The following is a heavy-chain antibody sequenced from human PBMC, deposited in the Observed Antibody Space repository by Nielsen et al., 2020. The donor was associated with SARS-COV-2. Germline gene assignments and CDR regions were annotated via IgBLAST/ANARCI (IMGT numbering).Heavy chain of an antibody. CDR3: ARGVDTAMANYYYYYYMDV. CDR1: GYTFTGYY. Sequence: ASVKVSCKASGYTFTGYYMHWVRQAPGQGLEWMGRINPNSGGTNYAQKFQGRVTMTRDTSISTAYMELSRLRSDDTAVYYCARGVDTAMANYYYYYYMDVWGKGTTVTVSS. J-gene: IGHJ6*03. CDR2: INPNSGGT. D-gene: IGHD5-18*01. V-gene: IGHV1-2*06.